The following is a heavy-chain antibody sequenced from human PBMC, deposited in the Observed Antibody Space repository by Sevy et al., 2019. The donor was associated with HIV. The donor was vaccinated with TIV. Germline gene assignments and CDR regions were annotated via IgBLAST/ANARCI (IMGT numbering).Heavy chain of an antibody. CDR2: ISNSGRTT. CDR3: VRDRSASWIDAFDI. V-gene: IGHV3-11*04. J-gene: IGHJ3*02. CDR1: GFTFSDYY. Sequence: GGSLRLSCAASGFTFSDYYMTWVRQAPGKGLEWIAYISNSGRTTHNADSVDGRFTISRDNAKNSLYLQMNRLRVEDTAVYYCVRDRSASWIDAFDIWGRGARVTVSS. D-gene: IGHD2-2*03.